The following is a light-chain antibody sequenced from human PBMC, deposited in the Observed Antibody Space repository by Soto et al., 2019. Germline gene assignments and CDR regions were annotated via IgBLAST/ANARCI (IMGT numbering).Light chain of an antibody. CDR1: QSVSRNY. CDR3: QQYGSSPRT. V-gene: IGKV3-20*01. Sequence: EIVLTQSPGTLSLSPAERVTLSCRASQSVSRNYLAWYQQKPGQAPRLLIYGASSRATGIPDRVSGSGSGTDFTLTISRLEPEDFAVDYWQQYGSSPRTVGQGTKVVI. CDR2: GAS. J-gene: IGKJ1*01.